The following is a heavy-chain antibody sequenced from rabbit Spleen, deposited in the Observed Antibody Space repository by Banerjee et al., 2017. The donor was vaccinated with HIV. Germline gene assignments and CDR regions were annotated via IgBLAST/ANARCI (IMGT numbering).Heavy chain of an antibody. CDR3: ARDTGSSFSSYGMDL. CDR1: GFSFSSGYY. D-gene: IGHD8-1*01. CDR2: MYPDGVGST. V-gene: IGHV1S45*01. Sequence: QEQLVESGGDLVKPEGSLTLTCTASGFSFSSGYYICWVRQAPGKGLEWIGCMYPDGVGSTAYASWAKGRFTISRENTQNTVSLQMNSLTAADTATYFCARDTGSSFSSYGMDLWGQGTLVTVS. J-gene: IGHJ3*01.